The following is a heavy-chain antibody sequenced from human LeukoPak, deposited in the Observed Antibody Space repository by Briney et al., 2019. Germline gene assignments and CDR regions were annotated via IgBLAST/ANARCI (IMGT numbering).Heavy chain of an antibody. J-gene: IGHJ4*02. CDR3: ARSRVAGLIDY. V-gene: IGHV4-59*01. CDR2: IYYSGST. CDR1: GGSISSYY. D-gene: IGHD6-19*01. Sequence: KASQTLSLTCTVSGGSISSYYWSWIRQPPGKGLEWIGYIYYSGSTNYNPSLKSRVTISVDTSKNQSSLKLSSVTAADTAVYYCARSRVAGLIDYWGQGTLVTVSS.